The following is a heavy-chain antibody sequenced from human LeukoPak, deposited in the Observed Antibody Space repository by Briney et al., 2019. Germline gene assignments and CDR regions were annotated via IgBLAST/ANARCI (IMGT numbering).Heavy chain of an antibody. CDR1: GFTFSSYS. J-gene: IGHJ4*02. Sequence: GGSLRLSCAASGFTFSSYSMNWVRQAPGKGLEWVSYISSSSTIYYADSVKGRFTISRDNAKNSLYLQMNSLRAEDTAVYYCARIAAAGSWVPFDYWGQGTLVTVSS. V-gene: IGHV3-48*01. D-gene: IGHD6-13*01. CDR2: ISSSSTI. CDR3: ARIAAAGSWVPFDY.